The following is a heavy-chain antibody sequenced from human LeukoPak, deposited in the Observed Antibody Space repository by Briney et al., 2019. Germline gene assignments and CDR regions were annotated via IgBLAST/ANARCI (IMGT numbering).Heavy chain of an antibody. Sequence: SETLSLTCTVSGGSISSYYWSWIRQPPGKGLEWIGYIYYSGSTNYNPSLKSRVTISVDTSKNQFSLKLSSVTAADTAVYYCARQVTRTTDESTLDYWGQGTLVTVSS. J-gene: IGHJ4*02. CDR3: ARQVTRTTDESTLDY. CDR2: IYYSGST. V-gene: IGHV4-59*08. CDR1: GGSISSYY. D-gene: IGHD1-7*01.